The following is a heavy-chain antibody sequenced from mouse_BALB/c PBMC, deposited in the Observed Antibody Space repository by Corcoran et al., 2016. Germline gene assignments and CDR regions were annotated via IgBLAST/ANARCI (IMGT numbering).Heavy chain of an antibody. CDR2: ISCYNGAT. CDR1: GYSFTGYY. CDR3: ARRAYDYWYFDV. J-gene: IGHJ1*01. D-gene: IGHD2-3*01. V-gene: IGHV1S34*01. Sequence: LVKTGASVKISCKASGYSFTGYYMHWVKQSHGKSLEWIGYISCYNGATSYNQKFKGKATFTVDTSSSTAYMQFNSLTSEDSAVYYCARRAYDYWYFDVWCAGTTVTVSS.